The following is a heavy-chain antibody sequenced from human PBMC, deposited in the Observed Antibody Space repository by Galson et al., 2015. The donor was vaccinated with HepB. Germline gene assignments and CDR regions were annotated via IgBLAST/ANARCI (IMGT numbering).Heavy chain of an antibody. Sequence: CAISGDSVSSDRAEWIWIRQSPSRGLEWLGMTYYRSKWYNGYALSVKNRITVTPDTSKNRFPLQLSSVTPDDTAVYYCARGLSRASYAVDVWGQGTTVTVSS. J-gene: IGHJ6*02. CDR2: TYYRSKWYN. CDR1: GDSVSSDRAE. D-gene: IGHD2-2*01. V-gene: IGHV6-1*01. CDR3: ARGLSRASYAVDV.